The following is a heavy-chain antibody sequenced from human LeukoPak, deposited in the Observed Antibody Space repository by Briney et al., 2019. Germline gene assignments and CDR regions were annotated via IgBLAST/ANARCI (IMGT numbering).Heavy chain of an antibody. V-gene: IGHV3-9*01. CDR1: GFTFDNYA. D-gene: IGHD6-19*01. CDR2: ISWNSGYI. Sequence: GGSLRLSCAASGFTFDNYAMHWVRQAPGKGLEWLSIISWNSGYIGYADSVKGRFTISRDNAKKSLDLQMNSLRAEDTAFYYCAKIRGTYSSGYFFDYWGQGTLVTVSS. J-gene: IGHJ4*02. CDR3: AKIRGTYSSGYFFDY.